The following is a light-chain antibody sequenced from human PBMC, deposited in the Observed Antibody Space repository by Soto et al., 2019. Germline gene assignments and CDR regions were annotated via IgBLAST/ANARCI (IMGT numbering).Light chain of an antibody. J-gene: IGKJ4*02. V-gene: IGKV1-12*01. Sequence: DIQMTQSPSSVSASVGDRVTITCRASQGISIWLAWYQQKPGKAPKLLIYTASSLQSGVPSRFSGSWSWTDFTLTISSLQPEAVAAYYCQQANSLPVTFGGGTKVEIK. CDR1: QGISIW. CDR2: TAS. CDR3: QQANSLPVT.